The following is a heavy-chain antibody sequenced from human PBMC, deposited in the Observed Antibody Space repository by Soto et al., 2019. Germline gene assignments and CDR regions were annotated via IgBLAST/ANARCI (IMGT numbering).Heavy chain of an antibody. J-gene: IGHJ4*02. CDR3: SKVEVVVAASATKFDY. CDR1: GVTLNISA. CDR2: ISGSGGST. V-gene: IGHV3-23*01. D-gene: IGHD2-15*01. Sequence: WGSLKLSCAASGVTLNISAMSGVRQAPGKGLEWVSAISGSGGSTYYADSVKGRFTISRDNSKNTLYLQMNSLRAEDTAVYYFSKVEVVVAASATKFDYWGQGTLDPVS.